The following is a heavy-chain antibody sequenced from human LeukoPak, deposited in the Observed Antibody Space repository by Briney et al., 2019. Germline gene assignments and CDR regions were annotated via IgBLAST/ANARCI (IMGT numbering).Heavy chain of an antibody. D-gene: IGHD3-22*01. CDR2: IYPGDSDT. J-gene: IGHJ4*02. V-gene: IGHV5-51*01. Sequence: GESLKISCKGCGYSFTCNWIGGVRQMPGKGLEWMGIIYPGDSDTRYSPSFQGQVTTSADKSINTAYLQCSSLKASDTAMYYCARAFYYDRSGRASFDNWGQGTLVTVSP. CDR3: ARAFYYDRSGRASFDN. CDR1: GYSFTCNW.